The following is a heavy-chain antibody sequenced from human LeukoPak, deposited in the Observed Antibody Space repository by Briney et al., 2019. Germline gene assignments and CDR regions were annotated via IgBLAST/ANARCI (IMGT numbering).Heavy chain of an antibody. CDR1: GGTFSSYA. J-gene: IGHJ4*02. CDR2: IIPIFGTA. V-gene: IGHV1-69*06. CDR3: AKARITMVRGVIHSYDY. D-gene: IGHD3-10*01. Sequence: GASVKVSCKASGGTFSSYAISWVRQAPGQGLEWMGGIIPIFGTANYAQKFQGRVTITADKSTSTAYMERSSLRSEDTAVYYCAKARITMVRGVIHSYDYWGQGTLVTVSS.